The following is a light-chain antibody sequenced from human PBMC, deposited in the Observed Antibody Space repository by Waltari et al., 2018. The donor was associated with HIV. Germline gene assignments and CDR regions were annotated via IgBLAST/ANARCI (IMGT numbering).Light chain of an antibody. Sequence: SYELTQPPSVSVSPGQTARITCSGDALPKQYAYWYQQKPGQAPVLVIYKDSERPSGIPGRFSGTSSGTTVTFTISGVQAEDEAYYYCQSADSSGTYPWVFGGGTKLTVL. CDR3: QSADSSGTYPWV. CDR2: KDS. V-gene: IGLV3-25*03. CDR1: ALPKQY. J-gene: IGLJ3*02.